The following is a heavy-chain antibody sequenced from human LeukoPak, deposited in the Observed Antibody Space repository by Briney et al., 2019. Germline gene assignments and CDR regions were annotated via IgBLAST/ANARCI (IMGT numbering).Heavy chain of an antibody. J-gene: IGHJ4*02. CDR1: RFTLRNYL. CDR3: AKDSAFGGEDS. V-gene: IGHV3-7*03. D-gene: IGHD3-16*01. CDR2: IKQYGSET. Sequence: GGSLRLSCAASRFTLRNYLMIWVRQAPGKGLEGVANIKQYGSETYYVDSVKGRFTISRDNAKNTLFLQMNSLRAEDTAVYYCAKDSAFGGEDSWGQGTLVTVSS.